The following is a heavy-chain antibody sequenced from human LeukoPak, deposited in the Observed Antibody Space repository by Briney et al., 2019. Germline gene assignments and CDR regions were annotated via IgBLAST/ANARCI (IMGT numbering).Heavy chain of an antibody. CDR1: GFTFSSYA. J-gene: IGHJ4*02. D-gene: IGHD5-12*01. V-gene: IGHV3-30-3*01. Sequence: PGGSLRPSCAASGFTFSSYAMHWVRQAPGKGLEWVAVISYDGSNKFYADSVKGRFTLSRDNSKNTLYLQMNSLRIEDTAVYYCARDRSSYEYYFDYWGQGTLVTVSS. CDR2: ISYDGSNK. CDR3: ARDRSSYEYYFDY.